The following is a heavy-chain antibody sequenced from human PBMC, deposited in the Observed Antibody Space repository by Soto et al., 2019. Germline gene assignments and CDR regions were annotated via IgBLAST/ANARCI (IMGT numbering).Heavy chain of an antibody. CDR1: GGSIRSNY. CDR3: AREGASGFGMDV. CDR2: IYTSGTT. V-gene: IGHV4-4*07. D-gene: IGHD1-26*01. Sequence: SETLSLTCNASGGSIRSNYWSWIRQPAGKALEWIGRIYTSGTTNYNPSLKSRATMLIDTSKNQFSLILSSVTAADTGVYYCAREGASGFGMDVWGQGTTVTVSS. J-gene: IGHJ6*02.